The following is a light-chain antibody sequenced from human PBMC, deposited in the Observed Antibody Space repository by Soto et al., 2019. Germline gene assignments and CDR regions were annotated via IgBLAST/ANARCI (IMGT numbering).Light chain of an antibody. J-gene: IGLJ1*01. CDR1: SSDVGDNY. CDR3: SAYAGSNNFV. Sequence: SALTQPRSVSGSPGQSVTISCTGTSSDVGDNYVSWYQQHLGKAPKLIIYEVSQRPSGVPDRFSGSKSGNTASLTVSGLQTEDEADYYCSAYAGSNNFVFGSGTKVTVL. CDR2: EVS. V-gene: IGLV2-8*01.